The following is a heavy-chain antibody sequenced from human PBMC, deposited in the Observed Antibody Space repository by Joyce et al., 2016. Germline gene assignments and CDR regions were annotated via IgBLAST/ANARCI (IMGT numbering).Heavy chain of an antibody. CDR1: GFASFTDYY. Sequence: QVQLVESGGGVAKPGGSLRLSCVASGFASFTDYYMSWSRQAPGKGLEWVAYIGSSERPIYYADAVKGRFTISRDNSKNSLFLQMHNLRVEDSAVYYCARDRVQWSYGAVSNHFYMDVWGKGTTVAVSS. CDR3: ARDRVQWSYGAVSNHFYMDV. CDR2: IGSSERPI. J-gene: IGHJ6*03. D-gene: IGHD3-16*01. V-gene: IGHV3-11*04.